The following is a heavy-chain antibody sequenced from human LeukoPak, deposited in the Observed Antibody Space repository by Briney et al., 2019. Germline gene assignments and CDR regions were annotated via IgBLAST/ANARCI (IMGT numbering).Heavy chain of an antibody. CDR3: ARRKLFKYYFDY. CDR2: INHSGST. Sequence: PSETLSLTCAVYGGSFSGYYWSWIRQPPGKGVEWVGEINHSGSTNYNPSLKSRVTISVDTSKNQFSLKLSSVTAADTAVYYCARRKLFKYYFDYWGQGTLVTVSS. J-gene: IGHJ4*02. V-gene: IGHV4-34*01. CDR1: GGSFSGYY. D-gene: IGHD1-1*01.